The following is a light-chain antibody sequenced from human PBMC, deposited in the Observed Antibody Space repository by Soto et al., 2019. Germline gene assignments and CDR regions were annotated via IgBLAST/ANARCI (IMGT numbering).Light chain of an antibody. Sequence: QSALTQPASVSGSPGQSITLSCTRTSSGVESYNLVFWYQHHPGQALKLIIYEGSQRPSGVSDRFSGSKSGDTASLTSSGLQAEDEDDYYCSSLAGTVVFGGGTKLTVL. V-gene: IGLV2-23*01. CDR3: SSLAGTVV. J-gene: IGLJ2*01. CDR1: SSGVESYNL. CDR2: EGS.